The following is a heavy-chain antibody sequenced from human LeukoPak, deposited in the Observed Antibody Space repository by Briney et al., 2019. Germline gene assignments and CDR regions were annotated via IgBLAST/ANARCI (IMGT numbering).Heavy chain of an antibody. J-gene: IGHJ4*02. CDR3: AREGWIRRGLGK. D-gene: IGHD7-27*01. CDR1: GYSISSGYY. V-gene: IGHV4-38-2*02. CDR2: IYHSGST. Sequence: KSSETLSLTCTVSGYSISSGYYWGWIRQPPGKGLEWIGSIYHSGSTYYNPSLKSRVTISVDTSKNQFSLKLSSVTAADTAVYYCAREGWIRRGLGKWGQGTLVTVSS.